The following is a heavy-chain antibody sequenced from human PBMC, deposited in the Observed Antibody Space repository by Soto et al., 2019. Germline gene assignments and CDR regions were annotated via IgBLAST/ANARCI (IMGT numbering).Heavy chain of an antibody. Sequence: SETLSLTCTVSGGSISSSSYYWGWIRQPPGKGLEWIGSIYYSGSTYYNPSLKSRVTISVDTSKNQFSLKLSSVTAADTAVHYCARRGESVSYFWSEIDYWGQGTLVTVSS. V-gene: IGHV4-39*01. CDR3: ARRGESVSYFWSEIDY. J-gene: IGHJ4*02. CDR1: GGSISSSSYY. CDR2: IYYSGST. D-gene: IGHD3-3*01.